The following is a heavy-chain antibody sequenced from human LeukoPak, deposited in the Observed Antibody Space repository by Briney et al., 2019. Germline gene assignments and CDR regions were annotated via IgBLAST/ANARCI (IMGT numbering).Heavy chain of an antibody. CDR2: IYYSGST. Sequence: SETLSLTCTVSGGSISSGDYYWSWIRQPPGKGLEWIGYIYYSGSTYYNPSLKSRVTISVDTSKNQFSLKLSSVTAADTAVYYCAREKRNDYYDSSGSFDYWGQGTLVTVSS. J-gene: IGHJ4*02. CDR1: GGSISSGDYY. D-gene: IGHD3-22*01. V-gene: IGHV4-30-4*01. CDR3: AREKRNDYYDSSGSFDY.